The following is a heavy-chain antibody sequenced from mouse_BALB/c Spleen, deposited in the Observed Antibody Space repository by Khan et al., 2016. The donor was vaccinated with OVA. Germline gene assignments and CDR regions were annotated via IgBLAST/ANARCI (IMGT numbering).Heavy chain of an antibody. V-gene: IGHV5-6*01. CDR3: ADHVTGSFAY. Sequence: EVELVESGGDLVKPGGSLKLSCAASGFTFSSYSMSWVRQTPDKRLEWVASISSGGDYTYYPDSVKGRFTISRDNAKNTLYLQRSDLRSEDTAMYYCADHVTGSFAYWGQGTLVTVSA. CDR1: GFTFSSYS. CDR2: ISSGGDYT. D-gene: IGHD4-1*01. J-gene: IGHJ3*01.